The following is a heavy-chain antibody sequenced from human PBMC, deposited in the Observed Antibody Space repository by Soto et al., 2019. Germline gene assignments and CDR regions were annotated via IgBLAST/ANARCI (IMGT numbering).Heavy chain of an antibody. Sequence: QVQLVQSGAEVKKPGSSVKVSCKASGGTFSSYAISWVRQAPGQGLEWMAGIIPIFGTANYAQKFQGRVTITADESTSTAYMELSSLRSEDTAVYYCVTGTPRYGSGSYYDYYFDYWGQGTLVTVSS. J-gene: IGHJ4*02. D-gene: IGHD3-10*01. V-gene: IGHV1-69*01. CDR3: VTGTPRYGSGSYYDYYFDY. CDR2: IIPIFGTA. CDR1: GGTFSSYA.